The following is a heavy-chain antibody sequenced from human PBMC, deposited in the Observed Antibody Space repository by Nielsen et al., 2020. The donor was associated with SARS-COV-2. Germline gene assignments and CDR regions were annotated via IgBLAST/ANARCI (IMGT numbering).Heavy chain of an antibody. V-gene: IGHV3-21*01. D-gene: IGHD3-10*01. CDR1: GFTFSSYS. CDR2: ISSSSSYI. CDR3: ARDSGPYYFDY. Sequence: GESLKISCAASGFTFSSYSMNWVRQAPGKGLEWVSSISSSSSYIYYADSVKGRFTISRDNAKNSLYLQMNSLRAEDTAVYYCARDSGPYYFDYWGQGTLVTVSS. J-gene: IGHJ4*02.